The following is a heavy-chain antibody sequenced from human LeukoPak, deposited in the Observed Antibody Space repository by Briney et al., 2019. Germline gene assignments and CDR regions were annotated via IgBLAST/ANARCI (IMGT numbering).Heavy chain of an antibody. Sequence: PSHSLSLTCTVSGDSISGVDICWTWIRQSPGKGLECIRYICHNWRTKYHPSLTSRLFISLDTSKNQFSLRLSSVTAADTAVYHCARIGKNGYSYGFFDYWGQGTLVTVSS. D-gene: IGHD5-18*01. CDR2: ICHNWRT. V-gene: IGHV4-30-4*01. CDR1: GDSISGVDIC. CDR3: ARIGKNGYSYGFFDY. J-gene: IGHJ4*02.